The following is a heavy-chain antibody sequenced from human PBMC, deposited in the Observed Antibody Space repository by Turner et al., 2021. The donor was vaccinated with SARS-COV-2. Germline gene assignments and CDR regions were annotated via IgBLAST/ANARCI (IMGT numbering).Heavy chain of an antibody. D-gene: IGHD4-4*01. CDR1: GDKFNIYA. CDR3: ARSAEGVQYGGPINWFDT. CDR2: IIPPYGTG. V-gene: IGHV1-69*06. J-gene: IGHJ5*02. Sequence: SCKASGDKFNIYAFNWMREAPGQGLEGVGGIIPPYGTGDYLQKFQGRLTITADTSTKTVYMHLSSLRSDDTAVYYCARSAEGVQYGGPINWFDTWGQGTLVAVSS.